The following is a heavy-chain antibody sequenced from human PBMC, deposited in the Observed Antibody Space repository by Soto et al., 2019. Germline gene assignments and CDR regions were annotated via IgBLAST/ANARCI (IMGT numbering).Heavy chain of an antibody. D-gene: IGHD3-3*01. CDR3: ARRGVFGVVKGGLDP. CDR2: INHSGST. V-gene: IGHV4-34*01. J-gene: IGHJ5*02. Sequence: SETLSLTCAVYGGSFSGYYWSWIRQPPGKGLEWIGEINHSGSTNYNPSLKSRVTISVDTSKNQFSLKLSSVTAADTAVYYCARRGVFGVVKGGLDPWCQGTLVTVSS. CDR1: GGSFSGYY.